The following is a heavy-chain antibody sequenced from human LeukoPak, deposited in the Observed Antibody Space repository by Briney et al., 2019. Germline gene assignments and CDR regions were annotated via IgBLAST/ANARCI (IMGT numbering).Heavy chain of an antibody. CDR3: ASSEKDEVLRFLEWSPGFDY. D-gene: IGHD3-3*01. V-gene: IGHV4-61*02. Sequence: SETLSLTCTVSGGSISSGSYYWSWIRQPAGKGLEWIGRIYTSGSTNYNPSLKSRVTISVDTSKNQFSLKLSSVTAADTAVYYCASSEKDEVLRFLEWSPGFDYWSQGTLVTVSS. J-gene: IGHJ4*02. CDR1: GGSISSGSYY. CDR2: IYTSGST.